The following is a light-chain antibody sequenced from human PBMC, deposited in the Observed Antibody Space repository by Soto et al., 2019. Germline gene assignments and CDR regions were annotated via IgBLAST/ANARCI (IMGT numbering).Light chain of an antibody. V-gene: IGKV3-20*01. CDR3: QQYGTSPFT. J-gene: IGKJ3*01. Sequence: EIVLTQSPGTLSLSPGERATLSCRASQSVSSSYLAWYQQKPGQAPRLLIYGASSRATGIPDRFSGGGSGTDFTLTISRLEPEDFAVYYCQQYGTSPFTFGTGTKVDIK. CDR1: QSVSSSY. CDR2: GAS.